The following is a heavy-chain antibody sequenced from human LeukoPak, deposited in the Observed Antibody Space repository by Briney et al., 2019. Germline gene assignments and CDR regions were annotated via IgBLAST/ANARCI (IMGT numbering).Heavy chain of an antibody. CDR3: ARWGGYYDFPQYNWFDP. V-gene: IGHV1-69*05. CDR1: GGTFSSYA. D-gene: IGHD3-3*01. CDR2: IIPFFGTA. Sequence: ASVKVSCKASGGTFSSYAISWVRQAPGQGLEWMGGIIPFFGTANYAQKFQGRVTITTDESTSTAYMELSSLRSEDTAVYYCARWGGYYDFPQYNWFDPWGQGTLVTVSS. J-gene: IGHJ5*02.